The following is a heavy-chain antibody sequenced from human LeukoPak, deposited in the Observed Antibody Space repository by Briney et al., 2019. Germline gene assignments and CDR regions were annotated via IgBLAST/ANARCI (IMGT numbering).Heavy chain of an antibody. V-gene: IGHV3-20*04. J-gene: IGHJ6*03. CDR1: GFKFGDYG. CDR2: TSGNGVST. Sequence: PSGGSLRLSCAASGFKFGDYGMSWVRQGPGKGLEWVSGTSGNGVSTGYAGSVKGRFTISRDNANNSLYLEMNSLRDEDTALYYCARVRAYDLWSGFYRDDYYYYMDVWGKGTTVTVSS. D-gene: IGHD3-3*01. CDR3: ARVRAYDLWSGFYRDDYYYYMDV.